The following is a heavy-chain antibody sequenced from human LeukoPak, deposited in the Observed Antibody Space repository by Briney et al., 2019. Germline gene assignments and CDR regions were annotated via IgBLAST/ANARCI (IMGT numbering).Heavy chain of an antibody. D-gene: IGHD3-22*01. CDR1: GYSFTSYW. J-gene: IGHJ3*02. V-gene: IGHV5-51*01. Sequence: GESLKISCKGSGYSFTSYWIGWVRQMPGKGLEWMGIIYPGDSDTRYSPSFQGQVTISADKSISTAYLQWSSLKAPDTAMYYCARHSPTYYYDSSGPGAFDIWGQGTMVTVSS. CDR3: ARHSPTYYYDSSGPGAFDI. CDR2: IYPGDSDT.